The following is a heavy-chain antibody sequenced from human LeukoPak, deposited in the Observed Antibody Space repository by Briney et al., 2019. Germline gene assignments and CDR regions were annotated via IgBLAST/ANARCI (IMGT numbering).Heavy chain of an antibody. CDR3: AKDPGGGSAYGCFDS. V-gene: IGHV3-30*18. Sequence: PGRSLRLSCAASGFTFRSNGMHWVRQAPGKGLEWVAVIAYDGSNKYYGDSVKGRFTISRDNTNKMVYLHMNSLRADDTALYYCAKDPGGGSAYGCFDSWGQGTLVIVSS. CDR2: IAYDGSNK. J-gene: IGHJ4*02. CDR1: GFTFRSNG. D-gene: IGHD2-15*01.